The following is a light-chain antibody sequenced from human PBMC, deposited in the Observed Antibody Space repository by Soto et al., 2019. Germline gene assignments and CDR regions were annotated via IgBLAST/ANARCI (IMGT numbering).Light chain of an antibody. J-gene: IGLJ3*02. CDR2: EDN. CDR1: SGSIASND. V-gene: IGLV6-57*04. Sequence: NFMLTQPHSVSESPGKTVTISCTRSSGSIASNDVQWYQQRPGSAPTTVIYEDNQRPSGVPDRFSGSIDSSSNSASLTISGLKTEDEADYYCQSYDSSNRVFGGGTKVTVL. CDR3: QSYDSSNRV.